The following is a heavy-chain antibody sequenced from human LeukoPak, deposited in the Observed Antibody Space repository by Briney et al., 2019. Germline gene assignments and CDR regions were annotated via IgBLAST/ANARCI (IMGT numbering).Heavy chain of an antibody. CDR1: GGTFSSYA. V-gene: IGHV1-69*04. CDR2: IIPILGIA. CDR3: ASRSESSSHDWFDP. J-gene: IGHJ5*02. Sequence: SVKVSCKASGGTFSSYAISWVRQAPGQGLEWMGRIIPILGIANYAQKFQGRVTITADKSTSTAYMELSSLRSEDTAGYYCASRSESSSHDWFDPWGQGTLVTVSS. D-gene: IGHD6-13*01.